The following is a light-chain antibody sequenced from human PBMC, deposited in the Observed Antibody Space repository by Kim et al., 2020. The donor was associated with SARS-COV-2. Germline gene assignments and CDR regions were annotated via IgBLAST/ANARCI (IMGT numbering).Light chain of an antibody. CDR2: GNS. CDR1: RSNHWEDNE. Sequence: RVTISCTTTRSNHWEDNEVHWYQQPPGTAPNLLIYGNSNRPSGVPDRFSGSKSGTSASLAITGLQAEDEADYYCQSYDSSLSGWVFGGGTQLTVL. J-gene: IGLJ3*02. V-gene: IGLV1-40*01. CDR3: QSYDSSLSGWV.